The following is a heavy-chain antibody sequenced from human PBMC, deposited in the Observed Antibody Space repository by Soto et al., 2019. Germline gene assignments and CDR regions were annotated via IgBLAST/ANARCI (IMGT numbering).Heavy chain of an antibody. Sequence: LRLSCAASGFTFSSYWMHWVRQAPGKGLVWVSRINSDGSSTSYADSVKGRFTISRDNAKNTLYLQMNSLRAEDTAVYYCAREGLDSSSWYRGYYYYYGMDVWGQGTTVTVSS. J-gene: IGHJ6*02. CDR3: AREGLDSSSWYRGYYYYYGMDV. V-gene: IGHV3-74*01. D-gene: IGHD6-13*01. CDR1: GFTFSSYW. CDR2: INSDGSST.